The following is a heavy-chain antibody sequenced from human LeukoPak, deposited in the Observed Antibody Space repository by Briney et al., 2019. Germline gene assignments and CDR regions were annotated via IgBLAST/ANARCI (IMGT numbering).Heavy chain of an antibody. V-gene: IGHV3-7*01. CDR1: GFTFSTYH. CDR3: ARDVTVTFHDAFDI. J-gene: IGHJ3*02. Sequence: GGSLRLSCAASGFTFSTYHMNWVRQAPGKGLEWVADIKRDGSEKYYVDSVKGRFTISRDNAKNSLYLQMNSLRAEDTAVYYCARDVTVTFHDAFDIWGQGTMVTVSS. CDR2: IKRDGSEK. D-gene: IGHD4-17*01.